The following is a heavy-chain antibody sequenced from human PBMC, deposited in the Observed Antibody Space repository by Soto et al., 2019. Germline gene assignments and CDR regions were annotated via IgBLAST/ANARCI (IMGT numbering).Heavy chain of an antibody. V-gene: IGHV4-34*01. CDR1: GGSFSGYY. D-gene: IGHD5-12*01. J-gene: IGHJ6*02. Sequence: SETLSLTCAVYGGSFSGYYWSWIRQPPGKGLEWIGEINHSGSTNYNPSLKSRVTISVDTSKNQSSLKLSSVTAADTAVYYCARGGYSGYDTGMDVWGQGTTVTVSS. CDR3: ARGGYSGYDTGMDV. CDR2: INHSGST.